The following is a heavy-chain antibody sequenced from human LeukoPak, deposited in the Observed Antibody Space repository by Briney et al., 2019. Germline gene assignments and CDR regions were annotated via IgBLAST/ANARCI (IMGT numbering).Heavy chain of an antibody. V-gene: IGHV5-51*01. CDR3: SRLYGGSY. Sequence: GESLKISXKASGYSFTNYWIGWVRQMPGKGLEWMGVIWPGDSDTRYNPSFQGQVTISADKSINTAYLQWSSLKTSDTAIYYCSRLYGGSYWGQGTLVTVSS. CDR1: GYSFTNYW. J-gene: IGHJ4*02. CDR2: IWPGDSDT. D-gene: IGHD4-23*01.